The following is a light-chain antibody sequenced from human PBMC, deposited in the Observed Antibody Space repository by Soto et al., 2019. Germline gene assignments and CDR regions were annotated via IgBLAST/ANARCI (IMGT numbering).Light chain of an antibody. CDR2: DAS. CDR3: QQFSSYPLT. Sequence: EFVLTQSPGTLSLSPGERATLSCRASQTVRNNYLAWYQQKPGQAPRLLIYDASSSATGIPDRFSGGGSGTHFTLPIRSLEPEDFAVYYCQQFSSYPLTFGGGTKVEIK. CDR1: QTVRNNY. J-gene: IGKJ4*01. V-gene: IGKV3-20*01.